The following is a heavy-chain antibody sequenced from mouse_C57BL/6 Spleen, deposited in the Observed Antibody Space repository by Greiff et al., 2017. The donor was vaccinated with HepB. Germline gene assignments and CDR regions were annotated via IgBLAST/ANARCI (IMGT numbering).Heavy chain of an antibody. CDR1: GYTFTSYW. J-gene: IGHJ4*01. CDR2: IDPSDSYT. Sequence: VQLQQSGAELVKPGASVKLSCKASGYTFTSYWMQWVKQRPGQGLEWIGEIDPSDSYTNSNQKFKGKATLTVDTSSSTAYMQLSSLTSEDSAVYYCARRPLRLYAMDYWGQGTSVTVSS. V-gene: IGHV1-50*01. CDR3: ARRPLRLYAMDY. D-gene: IGHD1-2*01.